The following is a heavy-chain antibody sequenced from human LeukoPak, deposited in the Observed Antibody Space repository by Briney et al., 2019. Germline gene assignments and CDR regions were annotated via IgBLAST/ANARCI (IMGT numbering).Heavy chain of an antibody. D-gene: IGHD4/OR15-4a*01. Sequence: GGSLRLSCAASGFTFCDHYIVWVRPAPGEGRECVARTRNKVNSYTTAYAASVTRRFTVSRDDSSNSVYLQMNSLKIEDTAVYYCARSMYGEGRRIIDFDYWGQGSLLTVSS. V-gene: IGHV3-72*01. CDR3: ARSMYGEGRRIIDFDY. CDR1: GFTFCDHY. CDR2: TRNKVNSYTT. J-gene: IGHJ4*02.